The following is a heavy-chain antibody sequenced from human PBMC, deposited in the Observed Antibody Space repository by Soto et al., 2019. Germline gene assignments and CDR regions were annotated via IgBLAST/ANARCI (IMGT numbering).Heavy chain of an antibody. J-gene: IGHJ4*02. Sequence: SVKVSCKASGFTFTSSAMQWVRQARGQRLEWIGWIGAYNGNTNYAQKLQERVTMTTDTSTSTAYMELRSLRSDDTAVYYCASSPITIFGVVNDVHYWGQGTLVTVSS. D-gene: IGHD3-3*01. CDR2: IGAYNGNT. CDR1: GFTFTSSA. CDR3: ASSPITIFGVVNDVHY. V-gene: IGHV1-58*02.